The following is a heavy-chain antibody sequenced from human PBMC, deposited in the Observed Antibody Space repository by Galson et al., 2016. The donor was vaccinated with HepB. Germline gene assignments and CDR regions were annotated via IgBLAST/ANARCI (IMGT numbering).Heavy chain of an antibody. V-gene: IGHV4-31*03. CDR3: ARVSITLIQPSDY. D-gene: IGHD3-22*01. Sequence: TLSLTCTVSDDSINSGGFYWTWIRQHPGKGLEWIGYIYYSGNAYCNPSLKSRVIISIDTSKRQFSLHLSSVTAADTAVYYCARVSITLIQPSDYWGQGTLVIVSS. J-gene: IGHJ4*02. CDR1: DDSINSGGFY. CDR2: IYYSGNA.